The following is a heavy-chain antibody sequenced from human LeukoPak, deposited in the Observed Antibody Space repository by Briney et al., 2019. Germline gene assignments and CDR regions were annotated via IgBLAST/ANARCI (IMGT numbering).Heavy chain of an antibody. D-gene: IGHD3-10*01. V-gene: IGHV4-59*01. CDR2: IYYSGST. Sequence: PSETLSLTCTVSGGSISSYYWSWIRQPPGKGLEWIGYIYYSGSTNYNPSLKSRVTISVDTSKNQFSLKLRSVTAADTAVYYCARGGRGVPSDFDYWGQGTLVTVSS. J-gene: IGHJ4*02. CDR3: ARGGRGVPSDFDY. CDR1: GGSISSYY.